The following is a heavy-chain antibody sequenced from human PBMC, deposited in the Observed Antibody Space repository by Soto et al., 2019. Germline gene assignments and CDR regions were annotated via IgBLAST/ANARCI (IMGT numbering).Heavy chain of an antibody. CDR1: GFTFSSYW. Sequence: AGGSLRLSCAASGFTFSSYWMHWVRQAPGKGLVWVSRINSDGSSTSYADSVKGRFTISRDNAKDTLYLQMNSLRAEDTAVYYCARDPGIAVAGGDYFDYWGQGTLVTVSS. D-gene: IGHD6-19*01. CDR2: INSDGSST. CDR3: ARDPGIAVAGGDYFDY. J-gene: IGHJ4*02. V-gene: IGHV3-74*01.